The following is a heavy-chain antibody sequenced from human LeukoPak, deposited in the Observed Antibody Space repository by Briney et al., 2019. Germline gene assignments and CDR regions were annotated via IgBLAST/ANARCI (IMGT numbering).Heavy chain of an antibody. CDR2: INPSGGST. Sequence: ASVKVSCKASGGTFSSYAISWVRQAPGQGLEWMGIINPSGGSTSYAQKFQGRVTMTRDTSTSTVYMELSSLRSEDTAVYYCASTFMGYCSGGSCYPDRYYYYGMDVWGQGTTVTVSS. CDR1: GGTFSSYA. D-gene: IGHD2-15*01. CDR3: ASTFMGYCSGGSCYPDRYYYYGMDV. J-gene: IGHJ6*02. V-gene: IGHV1-46*01.